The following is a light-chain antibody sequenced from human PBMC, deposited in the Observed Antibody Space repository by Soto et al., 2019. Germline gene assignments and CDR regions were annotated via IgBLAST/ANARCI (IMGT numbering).Light chain of an antibody. Sequence: QSVLTQPASVSGSPGQSITISCTGTSSDVGGYNYVSWYQQHPGKAPKLMIYEVSNRPSGVSNRFSGSKSGNTASLTISGLQAEDEADYYCNSYTSSSTLPLYVFGTGTKVTVL. CDR3: NSYTSSSTLPLYV. CDR1: SSDVGGYNY. V-gene: IGLV2-14*01. J-gene: IGLJ1*01. CDR2: EVS.